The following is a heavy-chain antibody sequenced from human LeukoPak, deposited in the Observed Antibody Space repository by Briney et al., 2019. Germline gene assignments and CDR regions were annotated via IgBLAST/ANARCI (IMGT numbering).Heavy chain of an antibody. D-gene: IGHD6-13*01. J-gene: IGHJ4*02. CDR2: INPNSGGT. CDR1: GYTFTGYY. CDR3: ARDIAAAGNFYFDY. V-gene: IGHV1-2*02. Sequence: VASVKVSCTASGYTFTGYYMHWVRQAPGQGLEWMGWINPNSGGTNYAQKFQGRVTMTRDTSISTAYMELSRLRSDDTAVYYCARDIAAAGNFYFDYWGQGTLVTVSS.